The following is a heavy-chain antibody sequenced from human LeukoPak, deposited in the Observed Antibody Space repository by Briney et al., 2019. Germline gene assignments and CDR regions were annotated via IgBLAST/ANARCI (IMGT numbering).Heavy chain of an antibody. CDR1: GFTFSSYA. Sequence: GGSLRLSCAASGFTFSSYAMHWVRQAPGKGLEWVAVISYDGSNKYYADSVKGRVTISRDNSKNTLYLQMNSLRAEDTAVYYCARDRGDGYNYGGYFQHWGQGTLVTVSS. CDR3: ARDRGDGYNYGGYFQH. J-gene: IGHJ1*01. V-gene: IGHV3-30-3*01. CDR2: ISYDGSNK. D-gene: IGHD5-24*01.